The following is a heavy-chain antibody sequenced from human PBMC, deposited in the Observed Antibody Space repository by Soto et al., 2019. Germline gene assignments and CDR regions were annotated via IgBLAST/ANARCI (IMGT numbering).Heavy chain of an antibody. V-gene: IGHV3-48*04. CDR3: ARGAGRITIFGVVNDAFDI. CDR1: GFTFSSYS. Sequence: GGSLRLSCAASGFTFSSYSMNWVRQAPGKGLEWVSYISSSSSTIYYADSVKGRFTISRDNAKNSLYLQMNSLRAEDTAVYYCARGAGRITIFGVVNDAFDIWGQGTMVTVSS. J-gene: IGHJ3*02. D-gene: IGHD3-3*01. CDR2: ISSSSSTI.